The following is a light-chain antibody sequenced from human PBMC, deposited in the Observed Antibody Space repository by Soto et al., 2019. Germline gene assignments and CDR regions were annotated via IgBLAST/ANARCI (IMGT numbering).Light chain of an antibody. CDR1: QNLNNY. V-gene: IGKV2-28*01. CDR2: LAS. J-gene: IGKJ4*01. Sequence: DIVLTQSSLSLPVTPGESASISCRSSQNLNNYLDWYLQKPGQSPQLLIYLASHRASGVPDWFSGSGSGTDFTLTISRVEADDVGIYYCMQALQVPVTFGGGTRVEIK. CDR3: MQALQVPVT.